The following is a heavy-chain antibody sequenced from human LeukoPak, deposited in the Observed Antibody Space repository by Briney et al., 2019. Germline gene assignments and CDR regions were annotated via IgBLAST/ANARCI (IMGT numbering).Heavy chain of an antibody. CDR2: ISVDGHGS. Sequence: PGGSLRLTCAASGFLINSDVMTWVRQPPGRGLEWVSAISVDGHGSDYANSVKCRFTISRDNAKNIVYLQMNSLTAEDTALYYCARRDGGTPDYWGRGTQVTVSS. CDR1: GFLINSDV. CDR3: ARRDGGTPDY. J-gene: IGHJ4*02. D-gene: IGHD1-1*01. V-gene: IGHV3-23*01.